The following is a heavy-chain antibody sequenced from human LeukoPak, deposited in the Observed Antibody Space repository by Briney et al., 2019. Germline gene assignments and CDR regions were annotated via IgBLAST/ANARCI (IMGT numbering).Heavy chain of an antibody. CDR1: GGSFSGCY. V-gene: IGHV4-34*01. J-gene: IGHJ3*02. CDR2: INHSGST. D-gene: IGHD3-22*01. Sequence: SETLSLTCAVSGGSFSGCYWCWIRQPPRKGLGWIGEINHSGSTNYNPSLKSRVTISVDTSKNQFSLKLSSVTAADTAVYYCARGPAYYYDSSGYKDTWGQGTMVTVSS. CDR3: ARGPAYYYDSSGYKDT.